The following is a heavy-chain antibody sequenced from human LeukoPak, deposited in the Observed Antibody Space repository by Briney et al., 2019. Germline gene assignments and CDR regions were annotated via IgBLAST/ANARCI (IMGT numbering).Heavy chain of an antibody. CDR3: ATVGIAVAGTIDY. J-gene: IGHJ4*02. CDR1: GGTFNNYT. Sequence: GASVKVSCKASGGTFNNYTISWVRQAPGQGLEWMGWINPNSGGTNYAQKFQGRVTMTEDTSTDTAYMELSSLRSEDTAVYYCATVGIAVAGTIDYWGQGTLVTVSS. D-gene: IGHD6-19*01. CDR2: INPNSGGT. V-gene: IGHV1-2*02.